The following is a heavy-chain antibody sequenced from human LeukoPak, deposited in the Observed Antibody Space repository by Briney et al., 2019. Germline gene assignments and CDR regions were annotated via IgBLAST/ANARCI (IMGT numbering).Heavy chain of an antibody. D-gene: IGHD6-13*01. V-gene: IGHV4-59*08. CDR2: TFYSGST. J-gene: IGHJ4*02. CDR3: ARHPSSSWSFDY. Sequence: SETLSLTCTVSGGSISNYYWSWIRQPPGKGLEWIGYTFYSGSTSYNPSLKSRVTISVDTSENQFSLRLNSVTAADTAVCYCARHPSSSWSFDYWGQGTLVTVSS. CDR1: GGSISNYY.